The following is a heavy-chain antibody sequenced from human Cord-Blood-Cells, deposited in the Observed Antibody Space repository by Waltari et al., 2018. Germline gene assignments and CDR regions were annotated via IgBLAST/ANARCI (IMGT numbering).Heavy chain of an antibody. V-gene: IGHV1-2*02. CDR2: INPNSGGT. D-gene: IGHD2-15*01. CDR3: ARDCSGGSCYFDY. CDR1: GYTFTGYY. Sequence: QVQLVQSGAEVKKPGASVKVSCKASGYTFTGYYMPWVRQAPGKGLEWMGWINPNSGGTNYAQKFQGRVTMTRDTSISTAYMELSRLRSDDTAVYYCARDCSGGSCYFDYWGQGTLVTVSS. J-gene: IGHJ4*02.